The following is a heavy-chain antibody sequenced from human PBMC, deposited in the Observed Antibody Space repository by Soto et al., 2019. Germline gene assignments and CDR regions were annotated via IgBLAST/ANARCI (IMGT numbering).Heavy chain of an antibody. CDR1: GYTFTSYD. CDR3: ARSEYCSGGSCAYYFDX. Sequence: ASVKVSCKASGYTFTSYDINWVRQATGQGLEWMGWMNPNSGNTGYAQKFQGRVTMTRNTSISTAYMELSSLRSEDTAVYYCARSEYCSGGSCAYYFDXWGQGTLVTVSS. V-gene: IGHV1-8*01. D-gene: IGHD2-15*01. CDR2: MNPNSGNT. J-gene: IGHJ4*02.